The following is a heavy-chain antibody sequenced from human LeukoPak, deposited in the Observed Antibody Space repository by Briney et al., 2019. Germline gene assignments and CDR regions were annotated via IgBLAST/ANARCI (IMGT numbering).Heavy chain of an antibody. V-gene: IGHV1-2*02. CDR2: INPNSGGT. CDR3: ASAGIYSSGSLYFDY. Sequence: ASVKASCKASGYTFTGHFIHWVRQAPGQGLEWMGWINPNSGGTNYAQEFQGRVTMTRDTSFSTAYMELSSLRSDDTAVYYCASAGIYSSGSLYFDYWGQGTLVTVSS. J-gene: IGHJ4*02. CDR1: GYTFTGHF. D-gene: IGHD6-19*01.